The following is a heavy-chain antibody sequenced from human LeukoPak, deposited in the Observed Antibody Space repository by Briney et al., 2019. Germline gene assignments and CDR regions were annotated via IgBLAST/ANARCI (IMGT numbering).Heavy chain of an antibody. V-gene: IGHV3-21*01. J-gene: IGHJ5*02. CDR3: ARRGPVGCSGTSCFAGPVDS. CDR2: ISGSSSYI. CDR1: EFTSSSYS. D-gene: IGHD2-2*01. Sequence: GGSLRLSCAASEFTSSSYSMNWVRQAPGKGLEWVSSISGSSSYIYYADSVKGRFTISRDNAKNSLYLEMNSLRAEDTAVYYCARRGPVGCSGTSCFAGPVDSWGQGTLVTVSS.